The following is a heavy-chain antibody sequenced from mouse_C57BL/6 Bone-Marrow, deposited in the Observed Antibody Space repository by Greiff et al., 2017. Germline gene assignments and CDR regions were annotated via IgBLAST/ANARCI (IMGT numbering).Heavy chain of an antibody. Sequence: QVQLKESGPELVKPGASVKISCKASGYAFSGSWMNWVKQRPGKGLEWIGRIYPGDGDTNYTGKFKGKATLTADTSSSTAYLQLSSLTSEDSAVYACARVGGLRGFAYWGQGTLVTVSA. CDR2: IYPGDGDT. D-gene: IGHD3-2*02. CDR1: GYAFSGSW. V-gene: IGHV1-82*01. J-gene: IGHJ3*01. CDR3: ARVGGLRGFAY.